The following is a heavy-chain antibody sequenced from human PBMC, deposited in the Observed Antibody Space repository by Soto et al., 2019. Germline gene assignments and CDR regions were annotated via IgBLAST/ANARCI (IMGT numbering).Heavy chain of an antibody. CDR2: ISGSGGST. Sequence: GGSLRLSCAASGFTFSSYAMSWVRQAPGKGLEWVSAISGSGGSTYYADSVKGRFTISRDNSKNTRLLQMNSLRAEDTAVYYCARNPHGGYCSSTSCYVFYGSYNWFDPWGQGTLVTVSS. CDR3: ARNPHGGYCSSTSCYVFYGSYNWFDP. D-gene: IGHD2-2*01. J-gene: IGHJ5*02. CDR1: GFTFSSYA. V-gene: IGHV3-23*01.